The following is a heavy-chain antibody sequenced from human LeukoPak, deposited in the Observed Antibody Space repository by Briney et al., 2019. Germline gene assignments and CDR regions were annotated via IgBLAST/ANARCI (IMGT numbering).Heavy chain of an antibody. D-gene: IGHD3-16*01. CDR3: ARERRGRNGAFVY. V-gene: IGHV1-2*02. CDR1: GYSFTGHS. J-gene: IGHJ4*02. CDR2: INPSSGST. Sequence: ASVRLSCTASGYSFTGHSIYWVRQAPGQGLEWIGWINPSSGSTNYAQTFRGRVTMTRDTSKSTADMQLNRLTSDDTAVYYCARERRGRNGAFVYWGEGAPVSVSS.